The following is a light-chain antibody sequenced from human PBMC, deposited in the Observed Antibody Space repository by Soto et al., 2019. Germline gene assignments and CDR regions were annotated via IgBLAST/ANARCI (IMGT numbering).Light chain of an antibody. Sequence: QSVLTQPPSASGSPGQSVTISCTGTSSDIGGYNYVSWYQQHPGKAPKLMLYEVSKRPSGVPDRFSGSKSGNTASLTVSGLQADDEADYYCSSYAGSNNLVVFGGGTKLTVL. CDR1: SSDIGGYNY. CDR3: SSYAGSNNLVV. V-gene: IGLV2-8*01. J-gene: IGLJ2*01. CDR2: EVS.